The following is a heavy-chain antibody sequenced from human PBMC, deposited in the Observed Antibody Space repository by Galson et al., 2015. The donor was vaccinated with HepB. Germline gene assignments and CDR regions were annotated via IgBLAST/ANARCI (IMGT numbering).Heavy chain of an antibody. CDR3: AKGRGYSYGKYYFDY. Sequence: SLRLSCAASGFTFDDYAMHWVRHAPGKGLEWVSGIRWNSGSIGYADSVKGRFTISRDNAKNSLYLQMNSLRAEDTALYYCAKGRGYSYGKYYFDYWGQGTLVTVSS. J-gene: IGHJ4*02. V-gene: IGHV3-9*01. CDR1: GFTFDDYA. CDR2: IRWNSGSI. D-gene: IGHD5-18*01.